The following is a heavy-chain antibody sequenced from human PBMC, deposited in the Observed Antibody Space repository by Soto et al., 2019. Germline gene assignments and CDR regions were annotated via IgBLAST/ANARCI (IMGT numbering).Heavy chain of an antibody. D-gene: IGHD2-8*02. CDR2: INWNSGDI. CDR1: GFTFDDFA. V-gene: IGHV3-9*01. CDR3: VKDIGASGAYWYFDL. J-gene: IGHJ2*01. Sequence: EMQLVESGGGLVQPGRSLRLSCAASGFTFDDFAMHWVRQAPGKGLEWVSGINWNSGDIDYADSVRGRFTISRDNAKNALYLQMNSLIAEDAALYYLVKDIGASGAYWYFDLWGRGTLVTVSS.